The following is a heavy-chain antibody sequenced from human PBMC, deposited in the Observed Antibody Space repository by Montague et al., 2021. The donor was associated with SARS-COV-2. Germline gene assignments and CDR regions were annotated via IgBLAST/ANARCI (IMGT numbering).Heavy chain of an antibody. D-gene: IGHD5-24*01. CDR3: ASEMATIEYYYYGMDV. Sequence: SLRLSCAASGSTFSSYEMNWVRQAPGKGLEWVSYISSSGSTIYYADSVKGRFTISRDNAKNSLYLQMNSLRAEDTAVYYCASEMATIEYYYYGMDVWGQGTTVTVSS. J-gene: IGHJ6*02. CDR2: ISSSGSTI. CDR1: GSTFSSYE. V-gene: IGHV3-48*03.